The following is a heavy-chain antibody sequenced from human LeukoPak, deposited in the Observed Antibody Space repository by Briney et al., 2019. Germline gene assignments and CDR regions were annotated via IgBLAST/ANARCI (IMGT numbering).Heavy chain of an antibody. Sequence: ASVKVSCKASGYTFTGYYMHWVRQAPGQGLEWMGWINPSSGGTNYAQKFQGRVTMTRDTSISTAYMELSSLRSEDMAVYYCARDLDAYYYDSSGYYGIGYWGQGTLVTVSS. CDR2: INPSSGGT. CDR1: GYTFTGYY. V-gene: IGHV1-2*02. CDR3: ARDLDAYYYDSSGYYGIGY. D-gene: IGHD3-22*01. J-gene: IGHJ4*02.